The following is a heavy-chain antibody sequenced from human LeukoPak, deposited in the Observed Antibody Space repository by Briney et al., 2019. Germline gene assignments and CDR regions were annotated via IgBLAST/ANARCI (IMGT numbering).Heavy chain of an antibody. CDR1: GGTFSSYA. Sequence: ASVKVSCKASGGTFSSYAISWVRQAPGQGLEWMGWISAYNGNTNYAQKLQGRVTMTTDTSTSTAYMELRSLRSDDTAVYYCTSLLDNFQEVNLGGGKADYWGQGTLVTVSS. CDR2: ISAYNGNT. D-gene: IGHD4-23*01. CDR3: TSLLDNFQEVNLGGGKADY. J-gene: IGHJ4*02. V-gene: IGHV1-18*01.